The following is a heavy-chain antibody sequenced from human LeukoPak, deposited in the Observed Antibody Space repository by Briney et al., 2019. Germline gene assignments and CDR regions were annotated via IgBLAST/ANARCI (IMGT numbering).Heavy chain of an antibody. D-gene: IGHD3-9*01. V-gene: IGHV4-30-4*08. Sequence: SQTLSLTCTVSGGSISSGDYYWSWIRQPPGKGLEWIGYIYYSGSTYYNPSLKSRVTISVDTSKNQFSLKLSSVTAADTAVYYCARDQRAYYDILTGTRHDAFDIWGQGTMVTVSS. CDR1: GGSISSGDYY. CDR3: ARDQRAYYDILTGTRHDAFDI. CDR2: IYYSGST. J-gene: IGHJ3*02.